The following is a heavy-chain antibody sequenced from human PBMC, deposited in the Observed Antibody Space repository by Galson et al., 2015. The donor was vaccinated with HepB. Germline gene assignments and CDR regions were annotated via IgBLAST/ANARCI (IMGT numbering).Heavy chain of an antibody. V-gene: IGHV4-31*03. Sequence: TLSLTCTVSGGSISSGGYYWSWIRQHPGKGLEWIGYIYYSGSTYYNPSLKSRVTISVDTSKNQFSLKLSSVTAADTAVYYCARDRGGITMVQGVIITSNWFDPWGQGTLVTVSS. CDR1: GGSISSGGYY. J-gene: IGHJ5*02. CDR2: IYYSGST. CDR3: ARDRGGITMVQGVIITSNWFDP. D-gene: IGHD3-10*01.